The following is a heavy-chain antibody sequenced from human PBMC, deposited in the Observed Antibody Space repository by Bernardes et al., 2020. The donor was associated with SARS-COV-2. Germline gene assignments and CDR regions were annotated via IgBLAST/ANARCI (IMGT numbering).Heavy chain of an antibody. CDR1: GGSISSYY. Sequence: SETLSLTCTVSGGSISSYYWSWIRQPPGKGLEWIGYIYYSGSTNYNPSLKSRVTISVDTSKNQFSLKLSSVTAADTAVYYCARNPRGSYFSWFDPWGQGTLVTVSS. V-gene: IGHV4-59*08. J-gene: IGHJ5*02. D-gene: IGHD1-26*01. CDR3: ARNPRGSYFSWFDP. CDR2: IYYSGST.